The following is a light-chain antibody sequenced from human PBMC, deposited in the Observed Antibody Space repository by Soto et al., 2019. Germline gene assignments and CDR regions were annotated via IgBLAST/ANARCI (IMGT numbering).Light chain of an antibody. Sequence: QSALTQPASVSGSPGQSITISCTEISSDVGEYKYVSWYQQHPGTAPKLIIYDVSNRPSGVSNRFSGSTSGSTTSLTISGLLAEDEDDYYYSTSTTSSATYVFGAGTKLTVL. J-gene: IGLJ1*01. CDR3: STSTTSSATYV. CDR1: SSDVGEYKY. V-gene: IGLV2-14*03. CDR2: DVS.